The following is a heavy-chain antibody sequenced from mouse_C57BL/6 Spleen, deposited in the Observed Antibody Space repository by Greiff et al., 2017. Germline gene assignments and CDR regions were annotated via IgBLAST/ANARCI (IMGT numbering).Heavy chain of an antibody. V-gene: IGHV1-80*01. CDR2: IYPGDGDT. CDR3: ARCDYDVDYAMDY. CDR1: GYAFSSYW. Sequence: QVQLQQSGAELVKPGASVKISCKASGYAFSSYWMNWVKQRPGKGLEWIGQIYPGDGDTNYNGKFKGKATLTADKSSSTAYMQLSSLTSEDSAVYFCARCDYDVDYAMDYWGQGTSVTVSS. D-gene: IGHD2-4*01. J-gene: IGHJ4*01.